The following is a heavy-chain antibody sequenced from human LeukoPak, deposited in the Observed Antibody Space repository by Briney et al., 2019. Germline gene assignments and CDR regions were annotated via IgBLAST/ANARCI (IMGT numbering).Heavy chain of an antibody. CDR3: ARNFALDY. J-gene: IGHJ4*02. Sequence: GGSLRLSCAASGFTVSSNYMTWVRQAPGKGLEWVSVIYSGGSTYYADSVKGRFTISRDNSKNALFLQMNSLRAEDTAVYYCARNFALDYWGQGTLVTVSS. CDR1: GFTVSSNY. V-gene: IGHV3-53*01. CDR2: IYSGGST.